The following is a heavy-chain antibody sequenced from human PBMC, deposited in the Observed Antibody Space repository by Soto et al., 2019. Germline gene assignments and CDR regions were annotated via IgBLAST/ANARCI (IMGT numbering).Heavy chain of an antibody. Sequence: EVQLVESGGGLVQPGESLRLSCAASGFTVSSTYMSWVRQAPGKGLEWVSVIYNDGRTYYAVSVTGRFPISRHDSKNTLYLQMTSLRVEGTAVYYCARARLVGATAPGYWGQGTLVTVSS. V-gene: IGHV3-53*04. CDR1: GFTVSSTY. CDR3: ARARLVGATAPGY. D-gene: IGHD1-26*01. J-gene: IGHJ4*02. CDR2: IYNDGRT.